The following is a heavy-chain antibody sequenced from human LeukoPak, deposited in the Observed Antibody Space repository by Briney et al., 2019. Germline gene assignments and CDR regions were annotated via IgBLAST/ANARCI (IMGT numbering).Heavy chain of an antibody. J-gene: IGHJ6*02. CDR3: ARDTVTTPAAYYYGMDV. CDR2: INPSGGST. D-gene: IGHD4-17*01. V-gene: IGHV1-46*01. Sequence: GASVKVSCKASGYTFTSYFMHWVRQAPGQGLEWMGIINPSGGSTSYAQKFQGRVTMTRDTSTSTVYMELSSLRSEDTAVYYCARDTVTTPAAYYYGMDVWGQGTTVTV. CDR1: GYTFTSYF.